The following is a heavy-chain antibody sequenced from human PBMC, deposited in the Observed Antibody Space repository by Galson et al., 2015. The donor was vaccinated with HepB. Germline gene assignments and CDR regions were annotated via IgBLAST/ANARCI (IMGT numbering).Heavy chain of an antibody. V-gene: IGHV3-7*03. D-gene: IGHD3-10*01. Sequence: LRLSCAASEFTFSSYWMNWVRQAPGKGLEWVANINPDGSEKYYVASLNGRFTISRDNAKNSLYLQMDSLRAEDTAVYYCARRMSLVRGIITKPDYYYGMDVWGQGTTVTVAS. J-gene: IGHJ6*02. CDR1: EFTFSSYW. CDR3: ARRMSLVRGIITKPDYYYGMDV. CDR2: INPDGSEK.